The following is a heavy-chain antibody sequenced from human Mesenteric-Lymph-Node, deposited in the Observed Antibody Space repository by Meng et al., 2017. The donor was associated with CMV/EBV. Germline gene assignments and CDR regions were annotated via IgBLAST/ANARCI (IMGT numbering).Heavy chain of an antibody. J-gene: IGHJ4*02. V-gene: IGHV4-39*01. Sequence: QLQLQGSGPGLVKHSETLSLPCTVSGGSISSSSYYWGWIRQPPGKGLEWIGYIYYSGSTYYYNPSLKTRVTISVDTSKNQFSLKLSSVTAADTAVYYCARHSALLVTNFDYWGQGTLVTVSS. CDR1: GGSISSSSYY. D-gene: IGHD5-18*01. CDR2: IYYSGSTY. CDR3: ARHSALLVTNFDY.